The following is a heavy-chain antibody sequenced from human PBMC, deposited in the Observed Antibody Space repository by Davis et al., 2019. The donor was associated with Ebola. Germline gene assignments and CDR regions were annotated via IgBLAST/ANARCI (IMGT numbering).Heavy chain of an antibody. CDR2: MDPNTGNA. CDR1: VYTFDTYD. Sequence: SVKVSCKASVYTFDTYDINWVRQAAGQGLEWMGWMDPNTGNAGYVQKFQGRVTMTRNNSISTDYMELSGLRSEDTAVYYFARAYYYTYGMDVWGQGTTVTVSS. D-gene: IGHD3-3*01. V-gene: IGHV1-8*01. CDR3: ARAYYYTYGMDV. J-gene: IGHJ6*02.